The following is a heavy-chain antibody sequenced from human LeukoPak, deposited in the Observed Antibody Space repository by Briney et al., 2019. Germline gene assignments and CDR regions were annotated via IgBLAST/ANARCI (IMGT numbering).Heavy chain of an antibody. CDR1: GGSFSSGGYY. Sequence: SETLSLTCTVSGGSFSSGGYYWSWIRQHPGKGLEWIGYIYYSGSTYYNPSLKSRVTISVDTSKNQFSLKLSSVTAADTAVYYCASTALTMIASMDVWGQGTTVTVSS. CDR3: ASTALTMIASMDV. V-gene: IGHV4-31*03. J-gene: IGHJ6*02. D-gene: IGHD3-22*01. CDR2: IYYSGST.